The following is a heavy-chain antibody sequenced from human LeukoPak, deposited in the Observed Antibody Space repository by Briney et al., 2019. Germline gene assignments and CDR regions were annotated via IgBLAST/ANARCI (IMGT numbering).Heavy chain of an antibody. CDR3: AGASSSYYYGMDV. CDR1: GGSISSYY. V-gene: IGHV4-59*01. D-gene: IGHD2/OR15-2a*01. Sequence: SETLSLTCTDSGGSISSYYWSWIRQPPGKGLEWIGYIYYSGSTNYNPSLKSRVTISVDTSKNQFSLNLSSVTAADTAVYSCAGASSSYYYGMDVWGQGTTVTVSS. CDR2: IYYSGST. J-gene: IGHJ6*02.